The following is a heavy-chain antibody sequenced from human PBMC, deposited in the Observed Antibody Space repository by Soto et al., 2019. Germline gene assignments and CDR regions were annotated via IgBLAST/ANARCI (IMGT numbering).Heavy chain of an antibody. V-gene: IGHV1-3*01. CDR2: IYAGNGNR. J-gene: IGHJ4*02. CDR1: GYTFTSYG. D-gene: IGHD2-15*01. CDR3: ARAYSGASTSLFDF. Sequence: ASVKVSCKASGYTFTSYGMHWLRQAPGQRLEWMGWIYAGNGNRKYSQKFQGRVTITRDTSANTAYMELSSLTAADTAVYYCARAYSGASTSLFDFWGQGTPVTAPQ.